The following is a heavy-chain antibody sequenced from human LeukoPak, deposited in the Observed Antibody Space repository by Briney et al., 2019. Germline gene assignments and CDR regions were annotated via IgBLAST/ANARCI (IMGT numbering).Heavy chain of an antibody. CDR1: GFTFSSYW. V-gene: IGHV3-74*01. J-gene: IGHJ4*02. CDR2: INSDGSST. D-gene: IGHD3-22*01. CDR3: ARDSTMIVVGLIDY. Sequence: GGSLRLSCAASGFTFSSYWMHWVRHAPGKGLVWVSRINSDGSSTSYADSVKGRFTISRDNAKNTLYLQMNSLRAEDTAVYYCARDSTMIVVGLIDYWGQGTLVTVSS.